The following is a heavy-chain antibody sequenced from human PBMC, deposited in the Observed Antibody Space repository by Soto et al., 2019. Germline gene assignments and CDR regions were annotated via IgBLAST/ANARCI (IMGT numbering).Heavy chain of an antibody. J-gene: IGHJ4*02. Sequence: GGSLRLSCAASGFTFSSYSMNWVRQAPGKGLEWVSYISSSSSNIYYGDSVKGRITISRDNAKNSLYLQMNSLRDEDTAVYYCASDSYDILTGYYNFDYWGQGTLVTVSS. D-gene: IGHD3-9*01. V-gene: IGHV3-48*02. CDR3: ASDSYDILTGYYNFDY. CDR1: GFTFSSYS. CDR2: ISSSSSNI.